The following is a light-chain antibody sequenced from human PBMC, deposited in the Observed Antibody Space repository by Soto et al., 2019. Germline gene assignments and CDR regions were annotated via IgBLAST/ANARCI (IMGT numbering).Light chain of an antibody. CDR1: QGVSTF. V-gene: IGKV1-16*02. J-gene: IGKJ1*01. Sequence: IQMTQSPSSLSASVGERVTITCRASQGVSTFLAWYQQKPGKAPKSLIYAVSNLQSGVPAKFSGSGSGTDSTLTINNLQPEDSATYYCQHYYGYPRTFGQGTKVEIK. CDR3: QHYYGYPRT. CDR2: AVS.